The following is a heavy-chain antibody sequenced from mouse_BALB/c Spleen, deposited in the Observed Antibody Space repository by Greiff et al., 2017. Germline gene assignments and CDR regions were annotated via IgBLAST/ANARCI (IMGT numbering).Heavy chain of an antibody. CDR1: GFTFSSYG. CDR2: ISSGGSYT. CDR3: ARASVSVTMTTAWFAY. V-gene: IGHV5-6*02. Sequence: DVKLVESGGDLVKPGGSLKLSCAASGFTFSSYGMSWVRQTPDKRLEWVATISSGGSYTYYPDSVKGRFTISRDNAKNTLYLQMSSLKSEDTAMYYCARASVSVTMTTAWFAYWGQGTLVTVSA. J-gene: IGHJ3*01. D-gene: IGHD1-1*02.